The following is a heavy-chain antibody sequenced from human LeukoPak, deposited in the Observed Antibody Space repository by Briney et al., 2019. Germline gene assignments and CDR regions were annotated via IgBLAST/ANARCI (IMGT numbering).Heavy chain of an antibody. CDR3: AKAPPDAVAGTGDYFDY. V-gene: IGHV3-30*02. J-gene: IGHJ4*02. CDR1: GFTFSSYG. D-gene: IGHD6-13*01. Sequence: GGSLRLSCAASGFTFSSYGMHWVRQAPGKGLEWVAFIRYDGSNKYYADSVKGRFTISRDNSKNTLYLQMNSLRAEDTAVYYCAKAPPDAVAGTGDYFDYWGQGTLVTVSS. CDR2: IRYDGSNK.